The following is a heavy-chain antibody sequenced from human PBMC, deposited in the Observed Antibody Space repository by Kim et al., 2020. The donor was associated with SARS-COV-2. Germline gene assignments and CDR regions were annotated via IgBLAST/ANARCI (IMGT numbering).Heavy chain of an antibody. CDR1: GFTFSSYA. V-gene: IGHV3-23*01. CDR2: ISGSGGST. J-gene: IGHJ6*02. D-gene: IGHD3-3*01. Sequence: GGSLRLSCAASGFTFSSYAMSWVRQAPGKGLEWVSDISGSGGSTYYADSVKGRFTISRDNSKNTLYLQMNSLRAEDTAVYYCAILRDYYYGMDVWGQGTTGTVSS. CDR3: AILRDYYYGMDV.